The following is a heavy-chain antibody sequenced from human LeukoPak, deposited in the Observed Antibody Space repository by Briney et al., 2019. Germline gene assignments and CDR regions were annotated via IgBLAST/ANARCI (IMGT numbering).Heavy chain of an antibody. Sequence: GASVKVSCKVSGYTLTELSMHWVRQAPGKGLEWMGGFDPEDGGTIYAQKFQGRVTMTEDTSTDTAYMELSSLRSEDTAVYYCATGLRFLEYYFDYWGQGTLVTVSS. D-gene: IGHD3-3*01. CDR2: FDPEDGGT. CDR3: ATGLRFLEYYFDY. CDR1: GYTLTELS. V-gene: IGHV1-24*01. J-gene: IGHJ4*02.